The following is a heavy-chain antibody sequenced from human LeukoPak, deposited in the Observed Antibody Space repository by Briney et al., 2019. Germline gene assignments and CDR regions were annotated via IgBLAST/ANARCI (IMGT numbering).Heavy chain of an antibody. Sequence: SETLSLTCTVSGGSISSGSYYWSWIRQPAGKGLEWIGRIYTSGSTNYNPSLKSRVTISVDTSKNQFTLKLSSVTAADTAVYYYASGTVTHDFDYWGQGTLVTVSS. CDR3: ASGTVTHDFDY. J-gene: IGHJ4*02. D-gene: IGHD4-11*01. CDR2: IYTSGST. V-gene: IGHV4-61*02. CDR1: GGSISSGSYY.